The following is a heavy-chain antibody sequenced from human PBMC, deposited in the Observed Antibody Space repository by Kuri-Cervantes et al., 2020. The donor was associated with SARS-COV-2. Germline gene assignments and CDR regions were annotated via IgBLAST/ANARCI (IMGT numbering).Heavy chain of an antibody. CDR2: IYTSGST. CDR1: GGSISSYY. V-gene: IGHV4-4*07. CDR3: ASIVLRYFDWLLPEIDY. D-gene: IGHD3-9*01. J-gene: IGHJ4*02. Sequence: SETLSLTGTAPGGSISSYYWSWIRQPAGKGLEWIRRIYTSGSTNYKPPLKSRVTISVDTSKNQFSLRLSSVTAADTAVYYCASIVLRYFDWLLPEIDYCGQGTLVTVSS.